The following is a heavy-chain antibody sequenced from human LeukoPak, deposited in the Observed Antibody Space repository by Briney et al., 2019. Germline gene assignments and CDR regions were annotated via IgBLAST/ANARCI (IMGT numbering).Heavy chain of an antibody. CDR1: GGSISSYY. D-gene: IGHD3-3*01. CDR3: ARDGVANWFDP. CDR2: IYYSGST. Sequence: SETLSLTCTVSGGSISSYYWSWIRQPPGKGLEWIGYIYYSGSTNYNPSLKSRVTISVDTSKNQFSLKLSPVTAADTAVYYCARDGVANWFDPWGQGTLVTVSS. V-gene: IGHV4-59*01. J-gene: IGHJ5*02.